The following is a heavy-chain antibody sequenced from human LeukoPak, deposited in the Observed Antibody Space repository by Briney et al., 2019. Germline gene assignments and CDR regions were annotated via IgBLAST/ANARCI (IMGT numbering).Heavy chain of an antibody. Sequence: GGSLRLYCAASGFTFGDYYMSWIRQAPGKGLEWVSYISSSGSTIYYADSVKGRFTISRDNAKNSLYLQMNSLRAEDTAVYYCARGYSSSSKTYYFDYWGQGTLVTVSS. CDR2: ISSSGSTI. CDR1: GFTFGDYY. J-gene: IGHJ4*02. V-gene: IGHV3-11*04. CDR3: ARGYSSSSKTYYFDY. D-gene: IGHD6-6*01.